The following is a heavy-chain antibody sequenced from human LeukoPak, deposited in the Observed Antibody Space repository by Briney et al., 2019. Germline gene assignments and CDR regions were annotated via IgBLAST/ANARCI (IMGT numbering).Heavy chain of an antibody. CDR2: ISYDGSKE. Sequence: GRSLRLSCAASGFTFSRYAMHWVRQAPGKGLEWVAVISYDGSKEYYADSVKGRFTISRDNSKNTLYLQMNSLRSEDTAVYYCARDNRQGYYGLIDYWGQGTLVTVSS. CDR3: ARDNRQGYYGLIDY. V-gene: IGHV3-30*04. J-gene: IGHJ4*02. CDR1: GFTFSRYA. D-gene: IGHD3-22*01.